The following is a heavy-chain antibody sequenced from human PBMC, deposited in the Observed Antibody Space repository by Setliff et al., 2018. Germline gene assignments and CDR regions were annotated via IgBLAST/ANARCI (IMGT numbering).Heavy chain of an antibody. Sequence: SETLSLTCAVSGGSISSSNWWSWVRQPPGKGLEWIGEVYHSGSTNYSPSLKSRVTISIDKSKSQFSLKLTSVTAADTALYYCARGRITGANWFDPWGQGILVTV. CDR1: GGSISSSNW. J-gene: IGHJ5*02. CDR3: ARGRITGANWFDP. V-gene: IGHV4-4*02. D-gene: IGHD1-20*01. CDR2: VYHSGST.